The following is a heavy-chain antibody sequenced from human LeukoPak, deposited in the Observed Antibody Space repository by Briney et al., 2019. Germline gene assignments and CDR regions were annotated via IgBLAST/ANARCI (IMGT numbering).Heavy chain of an antibody. Sequence: PGGSLRLSCAASGFTYSSYAMHWVPQAPGKALEWVAVISYDGSNKYYADSVKGRFTISRDNSKNTLYLQMNSLRAEDTAVYYCARETGDDSDDAFDIWGQGTMVTVSS. D-gene: IGHD7-27*01. V-gene: IGHV3-30-3*01. CDR1: GFTYSSYA. CDR3: ARETGDDSDDAFDI. CDR2: ISYDGSNK. J-gene: IGHJ3*02.